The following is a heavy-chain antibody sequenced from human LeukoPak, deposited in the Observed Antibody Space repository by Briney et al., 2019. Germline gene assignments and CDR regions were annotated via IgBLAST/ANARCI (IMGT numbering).Heavy chain of an antibody. Sequence: GGSLRLSCAASGFTFSDYYMSWIRQAPGKGLEWVAVISYDGSNKYYADSVKGRFTISRDNSKNTLYLQMNSLRAEDTAVYYCARAHVGILRGYSYGPRTDFDYWGQGTLVTVSS. CDR1: GFTFSDYY. V-gene: IGHV3-30-3*01. CDR2: ISYDGSNK. D-gene: IGHD5-18*01. CDR3: ARAHVGILRGYSYGPRTDFDY. J-gene: IGHJ4*02.